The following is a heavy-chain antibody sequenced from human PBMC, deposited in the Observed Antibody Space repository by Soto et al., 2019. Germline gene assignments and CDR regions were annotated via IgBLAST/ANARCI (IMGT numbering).Heavy chain of an antibody. CDR2: MNPNSGNT. D-gene: IGHD2-2*01. CDR1: GYTFTSYD. V-gene: IGHV1-8*01. CDR3: ARSIVVVPADAFDI. Sequence: ASVKVSCKASGYTFTSYDINWVRQATGQGLEWMGWMNPNSGNTGYAQKFQGRVTMTRNTSISTAYMELSSLRSEDTAVYYCARSIVVVPADAFDIGGQGTMVTVSS. J-gene: IGHJ3*02.